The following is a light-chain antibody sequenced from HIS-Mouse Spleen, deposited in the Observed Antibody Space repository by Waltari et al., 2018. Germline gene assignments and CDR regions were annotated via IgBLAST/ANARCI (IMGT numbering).Light chain of an antibody. CDR1: SRYVGSYNL. CDR2: EGS. Sequence: QSALTQPASVSGSPGQSITISCTGTSRYVGSYNLVPWYQQPPGKAPKLMIYEGSKRPSGVSNRFAGSKSGNTASLTISGLQAEDEADYYCCSYAGSSTFDWVFGGGTKLTVL. CDR3: CSYAGSSTFDWV. J-gene: IGLJ3*02. V-gene: IGLV2-23*03.